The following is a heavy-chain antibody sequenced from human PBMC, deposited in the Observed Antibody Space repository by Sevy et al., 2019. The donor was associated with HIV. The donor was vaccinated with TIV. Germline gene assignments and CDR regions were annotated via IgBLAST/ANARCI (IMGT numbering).Heavy chain of an antibody. J-gene: IGHJ2*01. D-gene: IGHD6-19*01. CDR1: GGSISSSSYY. CDR2: LYSTGAT. V-gene: IGHV4-39*01. CDR3: ATPLPSGWYEGTGGYFDL. Sequence: SETLSLTCTISGGSISSSSYYWGWIRQPPGKGLEWMGSLYSTGATSYNPSLEGRVTVSADTSRNRFYLKLDSVSAADTAVYYCATPLPSGWYEGTGGYFDLWGRGTLVTSPQ.